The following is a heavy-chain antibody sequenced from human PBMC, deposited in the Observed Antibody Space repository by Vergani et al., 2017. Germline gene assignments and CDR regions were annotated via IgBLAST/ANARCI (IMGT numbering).Heavy chain of an antibody. J-gene: IGHJ5*02. V-gene: IGHV4-39*01. CDR1: GASLRSSNYY. Sequence: QLPLQESGPGLVKPSAILSLICSVSGASLRSSNYYWGSTRQPPGKGLEWIASIYYSGSTYYTPSLKSRVTISVDTSKNQFSLKLSAVTAADTAVYFCAGHSTVEWLVKLGWIDPWGQGILVTVPS. CDR2: IYYSGST. D-gene: IGHD6-19*01. CDR3: AGHSTVEWLVKLGWIDP.